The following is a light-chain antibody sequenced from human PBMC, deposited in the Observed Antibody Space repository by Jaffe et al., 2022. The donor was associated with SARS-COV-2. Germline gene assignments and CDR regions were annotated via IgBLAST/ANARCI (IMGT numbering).Light chain of an antibody. J-gene: IGKJ1*01. Sequence: EIVLTQSPGTLSLSPGERATLSCRASQSVSSSYLAWYQQKPGQAPRLLIYGASSRATGIPDRFSGSGSGTDFTLTISRLEPEDFAVYYCQQYALPPRTFGQGTKVEIK. CDR2: GAS. V-gene: IGKV3-20*01. CDR1: QSVSSSY. CDR3: QQYALPPRT.